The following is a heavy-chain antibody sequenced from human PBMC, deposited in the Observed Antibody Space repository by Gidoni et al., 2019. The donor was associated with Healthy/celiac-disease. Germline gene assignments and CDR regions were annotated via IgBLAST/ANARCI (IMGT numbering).Heavy chain of an antibody. V-gene: IGHV3-21*01. J-gene: IGHJ4*02. Sequence: EVQLVESGGGLVKPGGSLRRSCAASGFPSSTDSMNWVRQAPGKGLEWVSSISSSSSYIYYADSVKGRFTISRDNAKNSLYLQMNSLRAEDTAVYYCAREYWYGSGSYCFDYWGQGTLVTVSS. D-gene: IGHD3-10*01. CDR2: ISSSSSYI. CDR3: AREYWYGSGSYCFDY. CDR1: GFPSSTDS.